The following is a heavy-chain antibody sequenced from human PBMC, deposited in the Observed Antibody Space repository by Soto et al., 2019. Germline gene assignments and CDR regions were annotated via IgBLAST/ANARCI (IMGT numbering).Heavy chain of an antibody. CDR1: GFTFSNYG. Sequence: ESGGGVVQPGRSLRLSCAASGFTFSNYGMHWVRQAPGKGLEWVALISYDGSKKHYADSVKGRFTVSRDNSKNMLYVQMNSLRAEDTAVYYCAKDRGYRYEIDYWGQGTLVTVSS. J-gene: IGHJ4*02. CDR3: AKDRGYRYEIDY. D-gene: IGHD5-18*01. V-gene: IGHV3-30*18. CDR2: ISYDGSKK.